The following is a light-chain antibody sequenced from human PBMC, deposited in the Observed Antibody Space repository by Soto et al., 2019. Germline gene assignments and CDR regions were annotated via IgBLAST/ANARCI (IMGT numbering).Light chain of an antibody. CDR2: SNN. CDR3: AARDDSLNGPV. Sequence: QSVLTQPPSGSGTPGQRVTISCSGSSSNIGSNTVNWYQQLPGTAPKLLIYSNNQRPSGVPDRFSGSKSGTSASLAISGLQSEDEADYYCAARDDSLNGPVFGTGTKVTVL. J-gene: IGLJ1*01. V-gene: IGLV1-44*01. CDR1: SSNIGSNT.